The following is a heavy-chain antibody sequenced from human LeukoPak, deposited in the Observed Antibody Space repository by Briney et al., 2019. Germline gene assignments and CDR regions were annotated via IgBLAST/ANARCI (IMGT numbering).Heavy chain of an antibody. CDR1: GDSIRSGGYY. J-gene: IGHJ4*02. Sequence: PSETLSLTCTVSGDSIRSGGYYWSWVRQHPGKGLEWIGYIYYLGSTSYNPSLKSRVTISVDTSKNQFSLRLSSVTAADTAVYYCARFLWSDDIYFDYWGQGTLVTVSS. D-gene: IGHD3-3*01. V-gene: IGHV4-31*03. CDR3: ARFLWSDDIYFDY. CDR2: IYYLGST.